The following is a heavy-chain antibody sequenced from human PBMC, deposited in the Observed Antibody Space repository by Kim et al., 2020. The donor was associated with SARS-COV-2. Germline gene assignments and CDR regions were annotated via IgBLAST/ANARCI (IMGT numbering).Heavy chain of an antibody. D-gene: IGHD1-26*01. CDR1: GYSISSGYY. V-gene: IGHV4-38-2*02. Sequence: SETLSLTCTVSGYSISSGYYWGWIRQPPGKGLEWIGSIYHSGSTYYNPSLKSRVTISVDTSKNQFSLKLSSVTAADTAVYYCARSTRGSGEYYFDYWGQGTLVTVSS. CDR2: IYHSGST. CDR3: ARSTRGSGEYYFDY. J-gene: IGHJ4*02.